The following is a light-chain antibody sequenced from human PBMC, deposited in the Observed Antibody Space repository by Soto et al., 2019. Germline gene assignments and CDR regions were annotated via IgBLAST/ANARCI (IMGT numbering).Light chain of an antibody. Sequence: DIQMTHSPSSLSASVGDRVPITCQASQDISNYLNWYQQKPGKAPKLLIYDASNLETGVPSRFSGSGSGTDFTFTISSLQPEDIATYYCQQYDNLPYTFGQGTKLEIK. CDR1: QDISNY. CDR2: DAS. J-gene: IGKJ2*01. V-gene: IGKV1-33*01. CDR3: QQYDNLPYT.